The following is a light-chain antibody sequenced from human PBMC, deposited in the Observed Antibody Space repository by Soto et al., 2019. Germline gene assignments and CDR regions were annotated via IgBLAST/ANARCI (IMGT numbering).Light chain of an antibody. CDR3: SSYAGSNNLGV. CDR2: EVN. J-gene: IGLJ2*01. Sequence: QSALTQPPSASGSPGQSVTISCTGTSSDVGGYNYVSWYQHHPGKAPKLVIFEVNKRPSGVPDRFSGSKSGNTASLTVSGLQTEDEADYYCSSYAGSNNLGVFGGGTKVTVL. V-gene: IGLV2-8*01. CDR1: SSDVGGYNY.